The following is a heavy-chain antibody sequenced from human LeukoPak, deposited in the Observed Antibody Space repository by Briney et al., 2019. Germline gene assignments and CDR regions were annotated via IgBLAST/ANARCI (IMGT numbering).Heavy chain of an antibody. CDR2: IYYSGST. CDR1: GGSISSYY. CDR3: ARDLNYYGMDV. V-gene: IGHV4-59*01. J-gene: IGHJ6*02. Sequence: TSETLSLTCTVSGGSISSYYWSWIRQPPGKGLEWIGYIYYSGSTNYNPSLKSRVTISVDTSKNQFSLKLSSVTAADTAVYYCARDLNYYGMDVWGQGTTVTVSS.